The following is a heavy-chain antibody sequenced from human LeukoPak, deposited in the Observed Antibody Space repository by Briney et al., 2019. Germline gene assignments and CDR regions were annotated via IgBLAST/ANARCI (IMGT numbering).Heavy chain of an antibody. J-gene: IGHJ4*02. CDR2: IYPGDSDT. Sequence: GASLKISCKGSGYSFTSYWIGWVRRMPGKGLEWMGIIYPGDSDTRYSPSFQGQVTISADKSISTAYLQWSSLKASDTAMYYCARQKVPAWTACDYWGQGTLVTVSS. CDR3: ARQKVPAWTACDY. D-gene: IGHD2-2*01. CDR1: GYSFTSYW. V-gene: IGHV5-51*01.